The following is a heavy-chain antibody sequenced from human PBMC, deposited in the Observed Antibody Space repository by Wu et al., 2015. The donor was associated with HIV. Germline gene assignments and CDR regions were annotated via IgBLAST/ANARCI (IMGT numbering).Heavy chain of an antibody. D-gene: IGHD3-16*01. J-gene: IGHJ4*02. Sequence: QVQLLQSGAEVKKPGSSVRVSCKASGATFSSYALSWVRQAPGQGLEWMGRLIPMYGTADYAQKFQGRVTITADVSTSTAYMDVSSLRSDDTAVCYCGGRRWADIYRTPLTFWGQGTLVTVSS. V-gene: IGHV1-69*13. CDR1: GATFSSYA. CDR2: LIPMYGTA. CDR3: GGRRWADIYRTPLTF.